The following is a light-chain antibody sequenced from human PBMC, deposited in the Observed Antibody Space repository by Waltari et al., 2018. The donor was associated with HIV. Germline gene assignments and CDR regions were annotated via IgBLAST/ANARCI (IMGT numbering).Light chain of an antibody. CDR1: SGHSSYA. CDR3: QTWDTGIQV. CDR2: LNSDGSH. J-gene: IGLJ2*01. V-gene: IGLV4-69*01. Sequence: QLVLTQSPSASASLGASVKLTCTLSSGHSSYAIAWHQQQPGKGPRYLLKLNSDGSHRKGDGIPDRFSGSSSGAERYLTISSLQSEDEADYYCQTWDTGIQVFGGGTKLTVL.